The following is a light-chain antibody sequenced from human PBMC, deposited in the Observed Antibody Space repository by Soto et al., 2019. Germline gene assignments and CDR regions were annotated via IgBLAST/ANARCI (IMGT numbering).Light chain of an antibody. CDR1: QDVSNY. J-gene: IGKJ1*01. CDR2: DAS. CDR3: QQSYSTPRT. Sequence: DIQMTQYPSSLSASVGDRVTITCQASQDVSNYLSWYQQKPGRARKLSIHDASDLEAGVPSRFSGSGSGTDFTLTISSLQPEDFATYYCQQSYSTPRTFGQGTKVDIK. V-gene: IGKV1-39*01.